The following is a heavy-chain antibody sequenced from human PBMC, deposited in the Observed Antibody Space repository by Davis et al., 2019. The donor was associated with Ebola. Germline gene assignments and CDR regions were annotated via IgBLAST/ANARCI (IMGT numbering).Heavy chain of an antibody. Sequence: PSETLSLTCTVSGGSINNYYWSWIRQHPGKGLEWIGYIYYSGSTYYNPSLKSRVTISVDTSKNQFSLKLSSVTAADTAVYYCAREDCSSTSCYAFDIWGQGTMVTVSS. V-gene: IGHV4-59*12. CDR3: AREDCSSTSCYAFDI. CDR1: GGSINNYY. D-gene: IGHD2-2*01. J-gene: IGHJ3*02. CDR2: IYYSGST.